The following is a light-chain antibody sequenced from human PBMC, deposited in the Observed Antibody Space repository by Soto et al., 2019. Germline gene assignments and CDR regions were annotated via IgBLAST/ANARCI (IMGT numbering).Light chain of an antibody. CDR2: AAS. Sequence: DIQLTQSPSFLSASVGDRVTITCRASQGISTFLAWYQQKPGKAPKLLIYAASTLHDGVPSRFGGSGSGTEFTLTIRSLQPEDFATYYCHQLNTFPRTFGQGTKVDI. CDR3: HQLNTFPRT. V-gene: IGKV1-9*01. J-gene: IGKJ1*01. CDR1: QGISTF.